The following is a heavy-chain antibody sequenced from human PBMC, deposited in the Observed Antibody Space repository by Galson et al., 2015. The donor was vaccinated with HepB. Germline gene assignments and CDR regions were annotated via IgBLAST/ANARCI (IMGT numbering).Heavy chain of an antibody. CDR2: IIPIFHTP. V-gene: IGHV1-69*13. Sequence: SVKVSCKASGGTFSTYAISWVRQAPGQGLEWMGGIIPIFHTPNYAQKFQGRVTITADESTSTAYMELSNLKSEDTAVYCCAKVRGGDDPYSSGWYYDYWGQGTLVTVSS. D-gene: IGHD6-19*01. J-gene: IGHJ4*02. CDR3: AKVRGGDDPYSSGWYYDY. CDR1: GGTFSTYA.